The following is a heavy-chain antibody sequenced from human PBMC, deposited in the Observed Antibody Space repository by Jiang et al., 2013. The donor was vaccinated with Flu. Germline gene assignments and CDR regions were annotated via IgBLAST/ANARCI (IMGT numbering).Heavy chain of an antibody. J-gene: IGHJ3*02. CDR3: ARSEKTILEYDI. D-gene: IGHD3-3*01. Sequence: VQLVESGGGVVQPGRSLRLSCAASGFTFSIYAMHWVRQAPGKGLEWVTVITYDGSNKFYADSVKGRFSISRDNSKNTLYLQMQSLRVEDTAVYYCARSEKTILEYDIWGQGTMVTVSS. CDR2: ITYDGSNK. V-gene: IGHV3-30-3*01. CDR1: GFTFSIYA.